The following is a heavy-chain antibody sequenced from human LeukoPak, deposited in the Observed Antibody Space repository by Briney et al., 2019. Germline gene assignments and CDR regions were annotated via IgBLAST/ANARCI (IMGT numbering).Heavy chain of an antibody. CDR3: AKRTSGFCTSTSCYGHDF. CDR1: GFTFTSFA. Sequence: GGSLRLSCATSGFTFTSFAMTWVRQAPGKGLEWVSAVSGSGSSTYYADSVKGRFTISRENSKNTLYLQMSSLRADDTAVYYCAKRTSGFCTSTSCYGHDFWGQGTLVTVSS. V-gene: IGHV3-23*01. J-gene: IGHJ4*02. D-gene: IGHD2-2*01. CDR2: VSGSGSST.